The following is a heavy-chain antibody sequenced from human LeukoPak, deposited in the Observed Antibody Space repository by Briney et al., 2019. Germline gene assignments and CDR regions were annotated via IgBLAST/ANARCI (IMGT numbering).Heavy chain of an antibody. D-gene: IGHD6-13*01. J-gene: IGHJ6*02. V-gene: IGHV3-53*01. CDR2: IHSGGIT. Sequence: GGSLRPSSAASGFTVSNIYMSWVRQAPGTGLEWVSIIHSGGITHYADSVKGRFTISRDNSKNTLYLQMNSLRAEDTAVYYCVRDRGIASTGRYGMDVWGQETLVTVSS. CDR1: GFTVSNIY. CDR3: VRDRGIASTGRYGMDV.